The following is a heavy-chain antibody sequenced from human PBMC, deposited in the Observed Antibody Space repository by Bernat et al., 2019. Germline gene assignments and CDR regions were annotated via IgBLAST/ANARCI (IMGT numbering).Heavy chain of an antibody. CDR3: ARLGSSWSFDY. CDR2: IWYDGNNK. Sequence: QVQLVESGGGVVQPGRSLRLSCAASRFTFNNYGMHWVRQVPGKGLEWVAVIWYDGNNKYYADSVKGRFTISRDNSKNTLYLQMNSLGAEDTAVYYCARLGSSWSFDYWGQGTLVTVSS. CDR1: RFTFNNYG. V-gene: IGHV3-33*01. J-gene: IGHJ4*02. D-gene: IGHD6-13*01.